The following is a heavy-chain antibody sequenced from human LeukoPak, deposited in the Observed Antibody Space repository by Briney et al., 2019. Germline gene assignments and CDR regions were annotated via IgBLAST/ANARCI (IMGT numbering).Heavy chain of an antibody. CDR3: PKDRSTGGYYGSGRSFDY. D-gene: IGHD3-10*01. J-gene: IGHJ4*02. CDR2: TSYDGDQK. V-gene: IGHV3-30*18. CDR1: GFTFIAYG. Sequence: GGSLRLSCTASGFTFIAYGMHWVRQAPGKGLEWVASTSYDGDQKYHADSVKGRFTISRDNSKNTLYLQMNNLRPEDTAIYYCPKDRSTGGYYGSGRSFDYWGQGTLVIVSS.